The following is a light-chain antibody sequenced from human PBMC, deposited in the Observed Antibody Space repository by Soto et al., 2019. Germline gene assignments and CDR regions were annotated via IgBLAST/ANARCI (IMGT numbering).Light chain of an antibody. Sequence: EIVITQSPVTLSVSPGERVTLSCRASQSVSSNLAWYQQKPGQAPSLLIYGAFTRATGIPARFSGTGSGTEFTLTSSSLQSEDFALYYGQQYNDWPLTFGQGTKVDI. V-gene: IGKV3-15*01. CDR2: GAF. CDR1: QSVSSN. J-gene: IGKJ1*01. CDR3: QQYNDWPLT.